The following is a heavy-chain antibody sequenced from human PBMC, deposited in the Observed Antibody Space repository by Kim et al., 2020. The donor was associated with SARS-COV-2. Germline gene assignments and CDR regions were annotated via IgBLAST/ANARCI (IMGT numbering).Heavy chain of an antibody. D-gene: IGHD3-16*01. J-gene: IGHJ4*02. V-gene: IGHV3-48*03. CDR2: SGVTF. CDR3: ARDEALGF. Sequence: SGVTFYYADSVKGRFTISRDNAKNSLSLQINSLRDDDTAVYYCARDEALGFWGQGTLVTVSS.